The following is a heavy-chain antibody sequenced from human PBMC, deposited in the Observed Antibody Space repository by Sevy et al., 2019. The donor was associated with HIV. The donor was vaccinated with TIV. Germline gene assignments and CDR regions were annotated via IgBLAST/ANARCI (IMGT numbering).Heavy chain of an antibody. CDR2: LSFGCGKI. J-gene: IGHJ4*02. Sequence: GGSLRLSCAASGFDFSIYSMSWVRQAPGKGLKWVSTLSFGCGKINYADSVNGRFTISRDNSKSSVYLQMNNMRVEDTAVYYCAREGCTKPHDYWGQGTLVTVSS. V-gene: IGHV3-23*01. CDR3: AREGCTKPHDY. D-gene: IGHD2-8*01. CDR1: GFDFSIYS.